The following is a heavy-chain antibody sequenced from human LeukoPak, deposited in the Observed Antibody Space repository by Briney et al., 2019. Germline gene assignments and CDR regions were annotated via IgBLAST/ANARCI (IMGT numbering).Heavy chain of an antibody. Sequence: PSQTPSLTCTVSGGSITSGDYHWSWIRQFPGKGLEWIGYIYHSGSAYYNPSLKSRLTMSVDTSTNQFSLKLNSLTAADTAVYFCAREARGVTTNAHDTFDIWGQGTMVTVSS. J-gene: IGHJ3*02. CDR1: GGSITSGDYH. CDR2: IYHSGSA. D-gene: IGHD4-11*01. CDR3: AREARGVTTNAHDTFDI. V-gene: IGHV4-31*03.